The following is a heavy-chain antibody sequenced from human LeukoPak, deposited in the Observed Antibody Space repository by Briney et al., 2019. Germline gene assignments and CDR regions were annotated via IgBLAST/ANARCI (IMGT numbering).Heavy chain of an antibody. J-gene: IGHJ3*01. CDR1: GVAITSYS. V-gene: IGHV4-4*07. CDR2: FYIGGNT. D-gene: IGHD3-10*01. CDR3: AREGTYDGFEF. Sequence: SETLSLTCTVSGVAITSYSWDWIRQPAGKGLEWIGRFYIGGNTYYNPSLKSRVTISGDKSNNLLPLKLSPVTPPDTPIYYCAREGTYDGFEFWGQGTMVTVSS.